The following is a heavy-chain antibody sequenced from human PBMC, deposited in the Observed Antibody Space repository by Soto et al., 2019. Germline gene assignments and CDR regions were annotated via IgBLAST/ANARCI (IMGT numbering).Heavy chain of an antibody. CDR2: IYPGGSDT. CDR1: GYRFSSYW. V-gene: IGHV5-51*01. CDR3: ARHQSSSGYGAFDI. D-gene: IGHD3-22*01. Sequence: GESLKISCQGTGYRFSSYWIGWVRQMPGKGLEWMGIIYPGGSDTRYSPSFQGQVTISADKSISTAYLQWSSLKASDTAMYYCARHQSSSGYGAFDIWGQGTMVTVSS. J-gene: IGHJ3*02.